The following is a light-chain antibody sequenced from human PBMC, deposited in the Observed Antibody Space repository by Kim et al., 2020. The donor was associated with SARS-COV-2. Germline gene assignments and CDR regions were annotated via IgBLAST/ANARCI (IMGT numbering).Light chain of an antibody. CDR2: EDT. Sequence: QSITISCTGVSSGVGSYGLVSWYQQHPGDAPQLIIFEDTRLPSGVSDRFSGSKSANTASLTISGLQAEDEADYFCCPYGASPFSWVFGGGTQLTVL. J-gene: IGLJ3*02. CDR3: CPYGASPFSWV. V-gene: IGLV2-23*01. CDR1: SSGVGSYGL.